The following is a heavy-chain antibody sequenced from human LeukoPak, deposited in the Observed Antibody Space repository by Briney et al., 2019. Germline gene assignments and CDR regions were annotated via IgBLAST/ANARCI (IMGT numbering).Heavy chain of an antibody. Sequence: SETLSLTCTVSGGSISSYYWSWIRQPAGKGLEWIGRIYTSGSTNYNPSLKSRVTMSADTSKNQFSLHLNSVTPEDTAVYYCARESGSYSSSYRFDSWGQGTLVTVSS. J-gene: IGHJ4*02. V-gene: IGHV4-4*07. CDR2: IYTSGST. CDR1: GGSISSYY. CDR3: ARESGSYSSSYRFDS. D-gene: IGHD6-6*01.